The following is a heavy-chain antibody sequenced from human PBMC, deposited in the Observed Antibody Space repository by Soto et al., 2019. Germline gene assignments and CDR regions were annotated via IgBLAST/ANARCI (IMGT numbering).Heavy chain of an antibody. CDR1: GGTFSSYA. Sequence: QVQLVQSGAEVKKPGSSVKVSCKASGGTFSSYAISWVRQAPGQGLEWMGGIIPIFGTANYAQKFQGRVTITADESTSTDYRELSSLRSEDTAVYYCARDNPGGIVRDAFDIWGQGTMVTVSS. CDR3: ARDNPGGIVRDAFDI. V-gene: IGHV1-69*12. J-gene: IGHJ3*02. D-gene: IGHD3-22*01. CDR2: IIPIFGTA.